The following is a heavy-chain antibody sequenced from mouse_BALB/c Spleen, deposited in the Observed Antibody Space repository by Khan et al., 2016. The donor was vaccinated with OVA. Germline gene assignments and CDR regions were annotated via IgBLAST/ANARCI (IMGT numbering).Heavy chain of an antibody. V-gene: IGHV3-8*02. J-gene: IGHJ1*01. D-gene: IGHD1-1*01. CDR2: ISYSGST. Sequence: EVQLQESGPSLVKPSQTLSLTCSVTGDSITSGYWNWIRKFPGNKLEYMGYISYSGSTYYNPSLNSRISITRDTSKNQYYLQLNSVTTEDTATYYCARDYYGSSYDWYFDDWGAGTTVTVSS. CDR3: ARDYYGSSYDWYFDD. CDR1: GDSITSGY.